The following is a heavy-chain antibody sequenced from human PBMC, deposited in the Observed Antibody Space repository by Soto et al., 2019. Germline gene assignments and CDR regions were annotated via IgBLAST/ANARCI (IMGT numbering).Heavy chain of an antibody. V-gene: IGHV1-69*13. D-gene: IGHD6-25*01. CDR1: GGTFSSYA. CDR2: IIPIFGTA. CDR3: ALAAVDRTPGYFQH. J-gene: IGHJ1*01. Sequence: GASVKVSCKASGGTFSSYAISWVRQAPGQGLEWMGGIIPIFGTANYAQKFQGRVTITADESTSTAYMELSSLRSEDTAVYYCALAAVDRTPGYFQHWGQGTLVTVSS.